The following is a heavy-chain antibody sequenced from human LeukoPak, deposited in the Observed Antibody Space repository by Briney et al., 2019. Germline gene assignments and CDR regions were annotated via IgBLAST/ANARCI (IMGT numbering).Heavy chain of an antibody. CDR2: MNPNSGNT. CDR1: GYTFTSYD. Sequence: GASVKVSCKASGYTFTSYDINWVRQATGQGLEWMGWMNPNSGNTGYAQKFQGRVTMTRNTSISTAYMELSSLRSEDTAVYYCASGWFGEFTAGFDYWGQGTLVTVSS. J-gene: IGHJ4*02. V-gene: IGHV1-8*01. CDR3: ASGWFGEFTAGFDY. D-gene: IGHD3-10*01.